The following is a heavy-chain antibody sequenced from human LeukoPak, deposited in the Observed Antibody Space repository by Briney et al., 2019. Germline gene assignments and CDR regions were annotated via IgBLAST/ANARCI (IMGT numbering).Heavy chain of an antibody. CDR1: GFTFSTYA. CDR3: ARDWDTSYFDY. J-gene: IGHJ4*02. CDR2: ISSSFYI. V-gene: IGHV3-21*01. Sequence: GGSLRLSCAASGFTFSTYAMNWVRQAPGKGLEWVSSISSSFYIYYADSVKGRFTISRDNAKNSLYLQMNSLRAEDTAVYYCARDWDTSYFDYWGQGTLVTVSS. D-gene: IGHD2-2*01.